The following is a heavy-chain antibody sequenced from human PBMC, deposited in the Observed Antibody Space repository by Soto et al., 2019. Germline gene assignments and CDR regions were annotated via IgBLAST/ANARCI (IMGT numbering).Heavy chain of an antibody. CDR1: GGSISSYY. Sequence: SETLSLTCTVSGGSISSYYWSWIRQPPGKGLEWIGYIYYSGSTNYNPSLKSRVTISVDTSKNQFSLKLSSVTAADTAVYYCARGEDDITDYWGQGTLVTVSS. D-gene: IGHD3-9*01. CDR3: ARGEDDITDY. CDR2: IYYSGST. V-gene: IGHV4-59*01. J-gene: IGHJ4*02.